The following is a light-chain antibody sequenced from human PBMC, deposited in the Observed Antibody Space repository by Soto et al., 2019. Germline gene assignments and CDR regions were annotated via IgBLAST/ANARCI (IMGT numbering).Light chain of an antibody. J-gene: IGLJ2*01. CDR3: SSYTSSSTLVV. CDR1: SSDISAYNS. V-gene: IGLV2-14*01. Sequence: QSALTQPASVSGSPGQSITISCIGTSSDISAYNSVSWYQQHPGKAPKLMIYEVSNRPSGVSNRFSGSKSGNTASLTISGLQAEDEADYYCSSYTSSSTLVVFGGGTKLTVL. CDR2: EVS.